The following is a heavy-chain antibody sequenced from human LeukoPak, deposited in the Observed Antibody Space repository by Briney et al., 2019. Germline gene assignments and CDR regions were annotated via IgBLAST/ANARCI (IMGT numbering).Heavy chain of an antibody. CDR3: ANNMVTPYFDY. D-gene: IGHD4-23*01. CDR1: GFTFSSYA. Sequence: GGSLRLSCAASGFTFSSYAMSWVRRAPGKGLEWVSAISGSGGSTYYADSVKGRFTISRDNSKNTLYLQMNSLRAEDTAVCYCANNMVTPYFDYWGQGTLVTVSS. J-gene: IGHJ4*02. CDR2: ISGSGGST. V-gene: IGHV3-23*01.